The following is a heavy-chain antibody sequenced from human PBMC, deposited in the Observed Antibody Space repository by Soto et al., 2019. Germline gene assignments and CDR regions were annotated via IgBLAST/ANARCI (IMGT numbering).Heavy chain of an antibody. V-gene: IGHV1-45*02. J-gene: IGHJ3*02. CDR3: VSSSSFESDAFDI. D-gene: IGHD6-6*01. CDR2: ITPLNGIT. CDR1: GYTFTYRY. Sequence: GASVKVSCKASGYTFTYRYLHWVRQAPGQVLDWMGWITPLNGITNYAQKFQDRFTITRDMSMSTAYMELSSLRSEDTAMYYCVSSSSFESDAFDIWGQGTMVTVSS.